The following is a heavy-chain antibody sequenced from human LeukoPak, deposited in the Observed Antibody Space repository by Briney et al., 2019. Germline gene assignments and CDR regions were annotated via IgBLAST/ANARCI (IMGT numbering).Heavy chain of an antibody. D-gene: IGHD3-3*01. V-gene: IGHV4-30-4*08. CDR1: GGSISSGDYY. CDR2: IYYSGST. J-gene: IGHJ3*02. CDR3: ARGITIFGVVIIPVAFDI. Sequence: SETLSLTCTVSGGSISSGDYYWSWVRRPPRKGLEWIGYIYYSGSTYYNPSLKSRVTISVDTSKNQFSLKLSSVTAADTAVYYCARGITIFGVVIIPVAFDIWGQGTMVTVSS.